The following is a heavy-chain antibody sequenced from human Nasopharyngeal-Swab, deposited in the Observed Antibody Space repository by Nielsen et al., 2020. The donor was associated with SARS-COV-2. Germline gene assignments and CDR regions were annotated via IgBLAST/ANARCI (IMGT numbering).Heavy chain of an antibody. J-gene: IGHJ3*02. Sequence: GGSLRLSCAASGFTFSSYSMNWVRQAPGKGLEWVSSISSSSSYIYYADSVKGRFTISRDNAKNSVYLQMNSLRAEDTALYYCAKKPIGSYWSSGYAFDMWGQGTMVTVSS. CDR1: GFTFSSYS. CDR3: AKKPIGSYWSSGYAFDM. V-gene: IGHV3-21*01. CDR2: ISSSSSYI. D-gene: IGHD1-26*01.